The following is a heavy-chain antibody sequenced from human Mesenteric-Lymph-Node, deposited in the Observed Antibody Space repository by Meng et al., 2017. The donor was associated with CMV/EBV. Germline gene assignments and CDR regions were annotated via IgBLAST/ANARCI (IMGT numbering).Heavy chain of an antibody. Sequence: SETLSLTCTVSGASISSSYWTWIRQPPGKGLELIGYIYYRGSTNYNPSLKSRVTISVDTSKNQFSLKLSSVTAADTAVYYCAREYSSSWSLIYYYGMDVWGQGTTVTVSS. CDR2: IYYRGST. CDR1: GASISSSY. V-gene: IGHV4-59*01. CDR3: AREYSSSWSLIYYYGMDV. J-gene: IGHJ6*02. D-gene: IGHD6-13*01.